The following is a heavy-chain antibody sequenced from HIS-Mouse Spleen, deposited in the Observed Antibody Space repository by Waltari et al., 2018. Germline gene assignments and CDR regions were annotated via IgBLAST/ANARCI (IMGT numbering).Heavy chain of an antibody. CDR3: ARDRAQLGIGVDAFDI. D-gene: IGHD7-27*01. J-gene: IGHJ3*02. V-gene: IGHV4-39*07. Sequence: QLQLQESGPGLVKPSETLSLTCTVSGGSISSSSYYWGWIRQPPGKGLEWIGSIYYSGSTYYTPSLKSRVTISVDTSKNQFSLKLSSVTAADTAVYYCARDRAQLGIGVDAFDIWGQGTMVTVSS. CDR1: GGSISSSSYY. CDR2: IYYSGST.